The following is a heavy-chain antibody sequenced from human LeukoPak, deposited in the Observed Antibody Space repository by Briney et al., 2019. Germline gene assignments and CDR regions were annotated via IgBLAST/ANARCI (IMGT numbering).Heavy chain of an antibody. CDR1: GGSISSSSYY. V-gene: IGHV4-39*07. J-gene: IGHJ5*02. CDR2: IYYSGST. CDR3: AREPSVVTPGRWFDP. D-gene: IGHD4-23*01. Sequence: SETLSLTCTVSGGSISSSSYYWGWIRQPPGKGLEWIGSIYYSGSTYYNPSLKSRVTISVDTSKNQFSLKLSSVTAADTAVYYCAREPSVVTPGRWFDPWGQGTLVTVSS.